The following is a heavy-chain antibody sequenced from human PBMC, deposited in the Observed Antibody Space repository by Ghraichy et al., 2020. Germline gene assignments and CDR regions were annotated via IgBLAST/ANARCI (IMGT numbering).Heavy chain of an antibody. CDR3: ARRTREGYNYESYFDY. J-gene: IGHJ4*02. CDR1: GGTLSRFD. Sequence: SVKVSCKASGGTLSRFDITWVRQAPGQGLEWMGGIIPVFGFTDYAQKFQGRGTITADESTSTAYMVLSSLTSEDTSVYYCARRTREGYNYESYFDYWGQGTLVTVSS. CDR2: IIPVFGFT. V-gene: IGHV1-69*13. D-gene: IGHD5-24*01.